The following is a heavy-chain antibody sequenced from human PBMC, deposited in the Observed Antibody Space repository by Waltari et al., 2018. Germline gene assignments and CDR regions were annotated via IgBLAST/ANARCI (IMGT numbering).Heavy chain of an antibody. CDR3: TREGTIFGVAHVNLIDY. V-gene: IGHV3-49*03. CDR1: GFTFGHYT. CDR2: IRSKPYGGTA. D-gene: IGHD3-3*01. J-gene: IGHJ4*02. Sequence: DVQLVESGGGLVQPGRSLRLSCTVSGFTFGHYTMSWFRQAPGKGLEWIGFIRSKPYGGTAEYAASVKGRFTISRDDSKSIAYLQMNSLKTEDTAIYYCTREGTIFGVAHVNLIDYWGQGTLVTVSS.